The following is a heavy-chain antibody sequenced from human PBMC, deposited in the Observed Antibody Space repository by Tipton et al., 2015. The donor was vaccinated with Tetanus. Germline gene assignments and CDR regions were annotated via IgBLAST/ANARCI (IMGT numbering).Heavy chain of an antibody. CDR3: ARDERYGDYAY. CDR2: TYYSGST. V-gene: IGHV4-61*08. J-gene: IGHJ4*02. CDR1: GGSITSGAYL. D-gene: IGHD4-17*01. Sequence: TLSLTCAVSGGSITSGAYLWGWIRQPPGKGLEWIGYTYYSGSTGYNPSLKSRVTISIDSSKNQFSLKLASVTAADTAVYYCARDERYGDYAYWGQGALVTVSS.